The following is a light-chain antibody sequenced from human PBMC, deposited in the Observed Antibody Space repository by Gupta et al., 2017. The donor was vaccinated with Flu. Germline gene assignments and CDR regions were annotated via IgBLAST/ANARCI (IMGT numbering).Light chain of an antibody. V-gene: IGKV3-20*01. CDR1: QSVSSSY. CDR2: GAS. CDR3: QQYGSSPRT. J-gene: IGKJ2*01. Sequence: ETVLTQSPGTRSLSPGERATLSCRASQSVSSSYLAWYQQKPGQAPRLLIYGASSRATGIPDRFSGSGSGTDFTLTISRLEPEDFAVYYCQQYGSSPRTFGQGTKLEIK.